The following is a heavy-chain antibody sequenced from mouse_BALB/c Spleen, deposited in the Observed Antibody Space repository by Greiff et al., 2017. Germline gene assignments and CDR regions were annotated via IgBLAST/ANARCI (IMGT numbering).Heavy chain of an antibody. CDR2: ISSGGST. D-gene: IGHD1-1*01. V-gene: IGHV5-6-5*01. CDR3: ARGTTVVATDY. CDR1: GFTFSSYA. Sequence: EVKLVESGGGLVKPGGSLKLSCAASGFTFSSYAMSWVRQTPEKRLEWVASISSGGSTYYPDSVKGRFTISRDNARNILYLQMSSLRSEDTAMYYCARGTTVVATDYWGQGTTLTVSS. J-gene: IGHJ2*01.